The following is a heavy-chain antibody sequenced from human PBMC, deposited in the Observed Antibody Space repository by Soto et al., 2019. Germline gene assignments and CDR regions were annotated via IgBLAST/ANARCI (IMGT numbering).Heavy chain of an antibody. Sequence: EVQLVESGGGLVQSGGSVRVSCAASGFTFSSHYMHWVRQAPGKGLVWVSRIGSDATNTSYADSVKGRFTISRDNAKNTLYLQMNSLRVEDTAVYYCTRDPSSDGFYGMDVWGQGTTVTVSS. D-gene: IGHD5-12*01. CDR3: TRDPSSDGFYGMDV. V-gene: IGHV3-74*01. CDR1: GFTFSSHY. CDR2: IGSDATNT. J-gene: IGHJ6*02.